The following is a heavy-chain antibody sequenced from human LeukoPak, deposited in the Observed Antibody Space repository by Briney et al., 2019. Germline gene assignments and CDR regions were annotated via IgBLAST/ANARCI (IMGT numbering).Heavy chain of an antibody. CDR3: ARVITGYDFWSGYYPNYYYYMDV. Sequence: ASVKVSCKASGYTFTGYYMHWVRQAPGQGLEWMGWINPNSGGTNYAQKFQGRVTMTRDTSISTAYMELSRLRSDDTAVYYCARVITGYDFWSGYYPNYYYYMDVWGKGTTVTVSS. D-gene: IGHD3-3*01. CDR1: GYTFTGYY. CDR2: INPNSGGT. J-gene: IGHJ6*03. V-gene: IGHV1-2*02.